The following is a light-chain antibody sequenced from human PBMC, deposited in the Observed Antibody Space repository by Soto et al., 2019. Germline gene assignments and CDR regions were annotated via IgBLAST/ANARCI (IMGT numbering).Light chain of an antibody. J-gene: IGKJ5*01. CDR2: DAS. CDR1: QRITTY. V-gene: IGKV1-33*01. Sequence: QMTQSPSSLSASVGDRVTITCRASQRITTYLNWYQQQPGKAPNLMIYDASALERGVPSRFSGSGSGTDFTFTISSLQPEDVATYYCQQYERLPLTFGQGTRLEIK. CDR3: QQYERLPLT.